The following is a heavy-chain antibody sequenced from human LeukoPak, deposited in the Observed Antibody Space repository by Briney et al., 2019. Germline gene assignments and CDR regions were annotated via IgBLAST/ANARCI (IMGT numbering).Heavy chain of an antibody. D-gene: IGHD3-10*01. CDR1: GGSISSSSYY. CDR2: IYYSGST. CDR3: ARAPTYYYGSGILD. V-gene: IGHV4-39*01. Sequence: KPSETLSLTCTVSGGSISSSSYYWGWIRQPPGKGLEWIGSIYYSGSTYYNSSLKSRVTISVDTSKNQFSLKLSSVTAADTAVYYCARAPTYYYGSGILDWGQGTLVTVSS. J-gene: IGHJ4*02.